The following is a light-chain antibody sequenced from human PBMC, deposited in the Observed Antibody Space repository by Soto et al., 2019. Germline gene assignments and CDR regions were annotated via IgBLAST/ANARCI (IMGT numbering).Light chain of an antibody. J-gene: IGLJ3*02. CDR2: EVS. CDR3: QSYDNSLSGSWV. V-gene: IGLV2-14*01. Sequence: QSALTQPASVSGSPGQSLTISCTGTSIDIAPYNYVSWYQQHPGKAPKLIIYEVSYRPSGVPDRFSGSKSGTSASLAINGLQAEDEAHYYCQSYDNSLSGSWVFGGGTKLTVL. CDR1: SIDIAPYNY.